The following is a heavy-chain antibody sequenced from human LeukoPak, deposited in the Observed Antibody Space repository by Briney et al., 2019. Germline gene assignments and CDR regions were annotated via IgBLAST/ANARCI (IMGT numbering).Heavy chain of an antibody. Sequence: PGGSLRLSCVASGFTFSSYWMSWVRQAPGKGLEWVANIKQDGSEKYYVDSVKGRFTISRDNAKNSLYLQMNSLRAEDTAVYYCARRLSGAAAGGYWGQGTLVTVSS. CDR3: ARRLSGAAAGGY. D-gene: IGHD6-13*01. CDR1: GFTFSSYW. J-gene: IGHJ4*02. V-gene: IGHV3-7*01. CDR2: IKQDGSEK.